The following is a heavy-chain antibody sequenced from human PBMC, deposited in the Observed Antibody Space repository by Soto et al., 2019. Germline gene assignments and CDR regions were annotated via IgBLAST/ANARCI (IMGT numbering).Heavy chain of an antibody. CDR2: INHSGST. V-gene: IGHV4-34*01. J-gene: IGHJ5*02. Sequence: SETLSLTCAVYGGSFSGYYWSWIRQPPGKGLEWIGEINHSGSTNYNPSLKSRVTISVDTSKNQFSLKLSSVTAADTAVYYCSRGLGYCSSTSCSTMFWFDPWGQGTLVTVSS. CDR3: SRGLGYCSSTSCSTMFWFDP. D-gene: IGHD2-2*02. CDR1: GGSFSGYY.